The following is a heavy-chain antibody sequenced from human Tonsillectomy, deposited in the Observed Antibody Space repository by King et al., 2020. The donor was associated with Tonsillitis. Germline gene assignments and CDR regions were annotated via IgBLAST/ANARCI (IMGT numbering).Heavy chain of an antibody. CDR3: ARGRGGYCSGGSCGLFWFDP. Sequence: QLQESGPGLVKPSQTLSLTCTVSGGSISSGDYYWSWIRQPPGKGLEWIGYIYYNGSTYYNPSLKSRVTISVDTSKNQFSLKLSSVTAADTAVYYCARGRGGYCSGGSCGLFWFDPWGQGTLVTVSS. J-gene: IGHJ5*02. D-gene: IGHD2-15*01. CDR2: IYYNGST. CDR1: GGSISSGDYY. V-gene: IGHV4-30-4*01.